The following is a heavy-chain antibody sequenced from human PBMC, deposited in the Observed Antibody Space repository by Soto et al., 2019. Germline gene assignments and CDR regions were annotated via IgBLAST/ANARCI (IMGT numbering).Heavy chain of an antibody. J-gene: IGHJ4*02. CDR3: ARETPRFLEWLLEIDY. V-gene: IGHV3-33*01. D-gene: IGHD3-3*01. CDR2: IWYDGSNK. CDR1: GFTFSSYG. Sequence: GGSLRLSCAASGFTFSSYGMHWVRQAPGKGLEWVAVIWYDGSNKYYADSVKGRFTISRDNSKNTLYLQMNSLRAEDTAVYYCARETPRFLEWLLEIDYWGQGTLVTVSS.